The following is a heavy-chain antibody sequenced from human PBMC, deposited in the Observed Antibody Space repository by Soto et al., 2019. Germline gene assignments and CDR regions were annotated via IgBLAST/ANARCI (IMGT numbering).Heavy chain of an antibody. J-gene: IGHJ5*01. CDR3: ARSIVVINNSFDL. CDR1: GGSISSYY. V-gene: IGHV4-59*01. CDR2: IYYSGST. D-gene: IGHD3-22*01. Sequence: SETLSLTCTVSGGSISSYYWSWIRQPPGKGLEWIGYIYYSGSTNYNPSLKSRVTISVDTSKNQFSLKLSSVTAADTPVYYCARSIVVINNSFDLWGQGTLVTVSS.